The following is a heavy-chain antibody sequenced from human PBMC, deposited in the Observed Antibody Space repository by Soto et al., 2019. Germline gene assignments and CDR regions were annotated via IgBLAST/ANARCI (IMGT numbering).Heavy chain of an antibody. D-gene: IGHD5-18*01. CDR2: INPNSGGT. J-gene: IGHJ6*02. CDR1: GYTFNGYY. CDR3: ARDGQLSYGMDV. V-gene: IGHV1-2*04. Sequence: GASVQVFCQASGYTFNGYYMHRVRQAPGQGLEWMGWINPNSGGTNYAQKFQGWVTMTRDTSISTAYMELSRLRSDDTAVYYCARDGQLSYGMDVWGQGTTVTVSS.